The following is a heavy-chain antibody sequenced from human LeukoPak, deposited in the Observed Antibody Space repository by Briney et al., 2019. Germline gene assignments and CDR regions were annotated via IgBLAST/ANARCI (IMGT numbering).Heavy chain of an antibody. J-gene: IGHJ4*02. V-gene: IGHV3-9*01. Sequence: GGSLRLSCAASGFTFDDYAMHWVRQAPGKGLEWVSGISWNSGSIGYADSVKGRFTISRGNAKNSLYLQMNSLRAEDTALYYCAKGSSWFIDYFDYWGQGTLVTVSS. CDR3: AKGSSWFIDYFDY. CDR2: ISWNSGSI. CDR1: GFTFDDYA. D-gene: IGHD2-8*02.